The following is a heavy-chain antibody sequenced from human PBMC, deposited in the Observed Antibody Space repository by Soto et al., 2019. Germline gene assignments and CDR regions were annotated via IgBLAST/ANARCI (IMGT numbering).Heavy chain of an antibody. V-gene: IGHV3-64*01. J-gene: IGHJ4*02. CDR3: VRRVSGNYDY. D-gene: IGHD1-7*01. CDR1: GFTFSSYD. CDR2: TSRNGGTT. Sequence: EVQLAESGGGLVQPGGSLGLSFVASGFTFSSYDMQWVRQAPGKGLEYVSSTSRNGGTTNYGNYVKGSFTISRDNSKNTLYLQMGSLRAEDLAVYYCVRRVSGNYDYWGQGTLVTVSS.